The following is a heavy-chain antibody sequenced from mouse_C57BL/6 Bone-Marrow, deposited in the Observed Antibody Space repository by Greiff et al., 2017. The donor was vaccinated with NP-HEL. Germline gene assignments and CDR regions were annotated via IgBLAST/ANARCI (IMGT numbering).Heavy chain of an antibody. CDR2: ISSGSSTI. J-gene: IGHJ1*03. D-gene: IGHD1-1*01. CDR1: GFTFSDYG. V-gene: IGHV5-17*01. Sequence: EVQLVESGGGSVKPGGSLKLSCAASGFTFSDYGMHWVRQAPEKGLEWVAYISSGSSTIYYADTVKGRFTISRDNAKNTLFLQMTSLRSEDTAMYYCARDYGSSPHWYFDVWGTGTTVTVSS. CDR3: ARDYGSSPHWYFDV.